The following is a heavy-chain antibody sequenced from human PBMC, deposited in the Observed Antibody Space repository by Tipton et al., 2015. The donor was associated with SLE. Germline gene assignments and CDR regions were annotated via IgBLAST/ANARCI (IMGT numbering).Heavy chain of an antibody. CDR2: IYSGGST. CDR1: GFTVSSNY. CDR3: ARGPHSSSWYYFDY. D-gene: IGHD6-13*01. J-gene: IGHJ4*02. Sequence: SLRLSCAASGFTVSSNYMSWVRQAPGKGLEWVSVIYSGGSTYYADSVKGRFTISRDNSKNTLYLQMNSLRAEDTAVYYCARGPHSSSWYYFDYWGQGPLVPVSS. V-gene: IGHV3-53*01.